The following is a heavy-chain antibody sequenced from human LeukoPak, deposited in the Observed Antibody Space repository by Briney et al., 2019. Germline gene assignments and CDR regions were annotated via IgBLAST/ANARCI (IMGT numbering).Heavy chain of an antibody. CDR2: ISGSGSST. V-gene: IGHV3-23*01. CDR1: GFTFSNFG. CDR3: AKRMCSGNNCYSGSDY. D-gene: IGHD2-15*01. Sequence: PGGSLRLSCVASGFTFSNFGVHWVRQAPGKGLEWVSSISGSGSSTYYADSVKGRFTISRDNSKNTLYLQMNSLRAEDTATYYCAKRMCSGNNCYSGSDYWGQGTLVTVSS. J-gene: IGHJ4*02.